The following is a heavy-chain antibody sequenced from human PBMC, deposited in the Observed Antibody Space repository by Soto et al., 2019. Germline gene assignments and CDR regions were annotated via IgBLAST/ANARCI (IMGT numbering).Heavy chain of an antibody. CDR2: ISTSGSAV. V-gene: IGHV3-11*01. Sequence: QVQLVESGGGLVKPGGSLRLSCAASGFTFSDYYMSWIRQAPGKGLEWVSYISTSGSAVYYADSVKGRFTISRDNAKNALYLQMNSLRAKDTAVYYCARRYCSGGTCYPFDYWGQGTLVTVSS. CDR3: ARRYCSGGTCYPFDY. D-gene: IGHD2-15*01. J-gene: IGHJ4*02. CDR1: GFTFSDYY.